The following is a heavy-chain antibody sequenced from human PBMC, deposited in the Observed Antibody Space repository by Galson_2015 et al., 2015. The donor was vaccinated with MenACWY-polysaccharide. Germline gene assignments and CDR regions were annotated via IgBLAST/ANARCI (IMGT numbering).Heavy chain of an antibody. V-gene: IGHV3-53*01. CDR3: ARGPRYTDYSAGQSYFDH. CDR1: GFTVRTYY. D-gene: IGHD4/OR15-4a*01. J-gene: IGHJ4*02. CDR2: LYNGGVT. Sequence: SLRLSCAVSGFTVRTYYMSWVRQTPAKGLEWVAVLYNGGVTYYAASAKSRFTISRDSSTNSLSLQMNSLRAEDTAVYYCARGPRYTDYSAGQSYFDHWGQGTLVAVSS.